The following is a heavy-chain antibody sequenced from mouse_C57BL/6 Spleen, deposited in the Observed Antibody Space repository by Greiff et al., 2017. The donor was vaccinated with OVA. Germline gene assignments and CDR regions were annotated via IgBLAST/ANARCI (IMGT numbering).Heavy chain of an antibody. Sequence: VQLQQPGPELVKPGASVKISCKASGYSFTDSHMNWVKQSNGKSLEWIGVINPNYGTSSYNQKFKGKATLTVDQSSSTAYMQLNSLTSEDSAVYYCARKILYSPFAMDYWGQGTSVTVSS. D-gene: IGHD2-12*01. CDR3: ARKILYSPFAMDY. CDR2: INPNYGTS. V-gene: IGHV1-39*01. J-gene: IGHJ4*01. CDR1: GYSFTDSH.